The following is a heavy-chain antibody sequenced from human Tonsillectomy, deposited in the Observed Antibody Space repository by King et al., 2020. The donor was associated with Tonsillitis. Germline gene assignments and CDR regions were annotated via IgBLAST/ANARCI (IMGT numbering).Heavy chain of an antibody. CDR1: GYSFTSYW. J-gene: IGHJ1*01. CDR2: IYPGDSDT. V-gene: IGHV5-51*01. CDR3: ARQGPMTTVTTDAEYFQH. Sequence: QLVQSGAEVKKPGESLKISCKGSGYSFTSYWIGWVRQMPGKGLEWMGIIYPGDSDTRYSPSFQGQVTISADKSISPAYLQWSSLKASDTAMYYRARQGPMTTVTTDAEYFQHWGQGTLVTVSS. D-gene: IGHD4-17*01.